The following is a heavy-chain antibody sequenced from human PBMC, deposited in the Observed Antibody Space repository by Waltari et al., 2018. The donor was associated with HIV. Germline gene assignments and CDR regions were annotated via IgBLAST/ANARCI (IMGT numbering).Heavy chain of an antibody. CDR3: ATPTAIRSGVVAATQDYYGMDV. CDR2: INAGNGNT. J-gene: IGHJ6*02. D-gene: IGHD2-15*01. CDR1: GYTFTSYA. Sequence: QVQLVQSGAEVKKPGASVKVSCKASGYTFTSYAMHWVRQAPGQRLEWMGWINAGNGNTKYSQKFQGRVTITRDTSASTAYMELSSLRSEDTAVYYCATPTAIRSGVVAATQDYYGMDVWGQGTTVTVSS. V-gene: IGHV1-3*01.